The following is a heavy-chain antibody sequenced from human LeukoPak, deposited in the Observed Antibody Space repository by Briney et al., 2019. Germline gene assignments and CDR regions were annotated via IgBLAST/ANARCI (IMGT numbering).Heavy chain of an antibody. J-gene: IGHJ4*02. D-gene: IGHD5-18*01. V-gene: IGHV3-11*01. CDR3: VRVSSRGTPMAPVDY. CDR1: GFTFSDYY. Sequence: GGSLRLSCAASGFTFSDYYLSWIRQAPGKGLGWVSYISSGGSTIYYADSVKGRFTISRDNAKNSLYLQMNSLRVEDTAVYYCVRVSSRGTPMAPVDYWGQGTLVTVSS. CDR2: ISSGGSTI.